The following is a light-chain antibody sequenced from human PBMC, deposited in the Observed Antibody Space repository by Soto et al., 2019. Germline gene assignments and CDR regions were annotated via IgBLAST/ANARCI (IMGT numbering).Light chain of an antibody. Sequence: EVVMTQSPVTLSVSPGERATLSCRASQSVSNQIAWYQQRPGQAPRLLISGASTRATGIPARFSGSGSGTEFTLTISSLQSEDSAVYYCQQYNKWPPITFGQGTRL. CDR1: QSVSNQ. J-gene: IGKJ5*01. V-gene: IGKV3-15*01. CDR3: QQYNKWPPIT. CDR2: GAS.